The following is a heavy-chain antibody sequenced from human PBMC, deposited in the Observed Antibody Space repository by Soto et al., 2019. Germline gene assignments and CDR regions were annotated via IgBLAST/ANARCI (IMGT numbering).Heavy chain of an antibody. CDR3: ARAPLGLAIGHGMDV. CDR1: GFTFRNHA. D-gene: IGHD3-3*01. Sequence: QVQLVESGGGVVLPGRSLRLSCAVSGFTFRNHAMHWVRQAPGKGLEWVAVISFDGNTQYYADSVKGRFSVSRDNYEDSLFLQMDSLRAEDTAVYYCARAPLGLAIGHGMDVWGHGTTVSVSS. J-gene: IGHJ6*02. CDR2: ISFDGNTQ. V-gene: IGHV3-30-3*01.